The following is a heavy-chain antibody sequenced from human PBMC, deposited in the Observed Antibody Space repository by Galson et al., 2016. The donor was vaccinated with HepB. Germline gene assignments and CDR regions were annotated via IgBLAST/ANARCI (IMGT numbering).Heavy chain of an antibody. CDR1: GFTFSSYW. J-gene: IGHJ4*02. V-gene: IGHV3-7*01. Sequence: SLRLSCAASGFTFSSYWMSWVRQAPGKGLEWVANIQEAGRGPYFGRSVKGRFTISRDNSNTSISQQMHSLRAEDAAMYYCAGTDTYYFEYWGQGTLVNVSS. CDR2: IQEAGRGP. CDR3: AGTDTYYFEY.